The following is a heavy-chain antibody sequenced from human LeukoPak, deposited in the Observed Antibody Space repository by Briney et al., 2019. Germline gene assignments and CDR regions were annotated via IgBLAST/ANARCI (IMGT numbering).Heavy chain of an antibody. Sequence: ASVTVSCTASGGTFSSYAISWVRQAPGQGLEWMGWISAYNGNTNYAQKLQGRVTMTTDTSTSTAYMELRSLRSDDTAVYYCARVRDYYDSSGYYLDYWGQGTLVTVSS. CDR1: GGTFSSYA. J-gene: IGHJ4*02. CDR2: ISAYNGNT. D-gene: IGHD3-22*01. CDR3: ARVRDYYDSSGYYLDY. V-gene: IGHV1-18*01.